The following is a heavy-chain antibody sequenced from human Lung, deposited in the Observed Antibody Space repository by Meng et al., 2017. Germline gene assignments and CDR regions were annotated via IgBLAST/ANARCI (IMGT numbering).Heavy chain of an antibody. CDR3: ARGPTTMAHDFDY. CDR1: GGSFSDYY. Sequence: HVQLQQWGAGLLKPSETLSLTCVVSGGSFSDYYWSWIRQPPGKGLEWIGEINHSGSTNYNPSLESRATISVDTSQNNLSLKLSSVTAADSAVYYCARGPTTMAHDFDYWGQGTLVTVS. D-gene: IGHD4-11*01. CDR2: INHSGST. J-gene: IGHJ4*02. V-gene: IGHV4-34*01.